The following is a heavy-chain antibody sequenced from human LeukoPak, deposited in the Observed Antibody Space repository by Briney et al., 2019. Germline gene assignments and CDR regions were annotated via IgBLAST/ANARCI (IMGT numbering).Heavy chain of an antibody. CDR2: ISGSGGST. D-gene: IGHD3-16*02. CDR1: GFTFSSYA. Sequence: GGSLRLSCAASGFTFSSYAMSWVRQAPGKGLEWVSAISGSGGSTYYADSVKGRFTISRDNSKNTLYLQMNSLRAEDTAVYYCAKDNYVWGSYRHFDYWGQGTLVTVSS. J-gene: IGHJ4*02. V-gene: IGHV3-23*01. CDR3: AKDNYVWGSYRHFDY.